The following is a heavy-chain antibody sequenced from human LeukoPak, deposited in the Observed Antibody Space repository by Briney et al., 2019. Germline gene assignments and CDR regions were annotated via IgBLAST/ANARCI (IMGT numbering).Heavy chain of an antibody. Sequence: HPGRSLRLSCAASGFTFSNYAIHWVRQAPGKGLEWVAFISYDGSNKHYADSVKGRFTISRDNSKNTLYLQMNSLRPEDTAVYYCARGHNWNLDYWGQGTLVTISS. J-gene: IGHJ4*02. CDR1: GFTFSNYA. V-gene: IGHV3-30-3*01. D-gene: IGHD1-20*01. CDR3: ARGHNWNLDY. CDR2: ISYDGSNK.